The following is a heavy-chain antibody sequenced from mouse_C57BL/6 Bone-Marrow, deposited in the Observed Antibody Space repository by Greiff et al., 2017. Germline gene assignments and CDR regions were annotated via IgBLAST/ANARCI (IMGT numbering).Heavy chain of an antibody. J-gene: IGHJ4*01. CDR2: FYPGSGST. Sequence: VQVVESGAELVKPGASVKLSCKASGYTFTAYSIPWVKQRSGQGLEWIGWFYPGSGSTKYNEKFKDKATLTADKSSSPVYMALSRLTAEDAEGEFCARHEGGDDYEAMDYWGQGTSVTVSS. V-gene: IGHV1-62-2*01. CDR1: GYTFTAYS. CDR3: ARHEGGDDYEAMDY.